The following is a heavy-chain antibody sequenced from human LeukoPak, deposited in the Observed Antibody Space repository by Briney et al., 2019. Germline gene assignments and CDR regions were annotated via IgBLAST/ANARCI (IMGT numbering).Heavy chain of an antibody. CDR3: AKDTGYYYDSSGYHFDY. Sequence: GGSLRLSCAASGFTFYIYGMNWVRQAPGKGLEWVSGIRGSGVETFYADSVKGRFTISRDNSKNTLYLQMNSLRAEDTAVYYCAKDTGYYYDSSGYHFDYWGQGTLVTVSS. CDR1: GFTFYIYG. J-gene: IGHJ4*02. CDR2: IRGSGVET. V-gene: IGHV3-23*01. D-gene: IGHD3-22*01.